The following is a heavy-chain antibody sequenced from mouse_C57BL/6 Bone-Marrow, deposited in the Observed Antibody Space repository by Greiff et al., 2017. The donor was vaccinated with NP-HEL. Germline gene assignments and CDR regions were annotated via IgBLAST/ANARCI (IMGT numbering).Heavy chain of an antibody. Sequence: VKLQESGAELARPGASVKLSCKASGYTFTSYGISWVKQRTGQGLEWIGEIYPRSGNTYYNEKFKGKATLTADKSSSTAYMELRSLTSEDSAVYFCARGSTTVVAPEKIFYWGQGTLVTVSA. CDR1: GYTFTSYG. CDR3: ARGSTTVVAPEKIFY. J-gene: IGHJ3*01. D-gene: IGHD1-1*01. CDR2: IYPRSGNT. V-gene: IGHV1-81*01.